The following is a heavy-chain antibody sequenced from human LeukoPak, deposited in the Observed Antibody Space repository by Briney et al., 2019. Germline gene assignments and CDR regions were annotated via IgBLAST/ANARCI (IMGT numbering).Heavy chain of an antibody. CDR1: GFTVSSNY. J-gene: IGHJ4*02. Sequence: GGSLRVSCAASGFTVSSNYMNWVRQAPGKGLEWVSVIYSGGSTYYADSMKGRFTISRDNSKNTLYLQMNSLRAEDTAVYYCARGSTEFDYWGQGTLVTVSS. V-gene: IGHV3-53*01. CDR2: IYSGGST. CDR3: ARGSTEFDY.